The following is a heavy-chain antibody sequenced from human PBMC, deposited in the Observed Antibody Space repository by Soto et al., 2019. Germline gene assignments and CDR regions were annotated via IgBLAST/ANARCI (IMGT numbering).Heavy chain of an antibody. D-gene: IGHD3-3*01. CDR1: GFTVSSNY. V-gene: IGHV3-66*01. CDR3: ARDPPYYVFRLVV. CDR2: IYSGGST. J-gene: IGHJ6*02. Sequence: EVQLVESGGGLVQPGGSLRLSCAASGFTVSSNYMSWVRQAPGKGLEWVSLIYSGGSTYYADSVKGRFTISRDNSKNTLYLQMNSLRAEDTAVYYCARDPPYYVFRLVVWGHWTTVTVSS.